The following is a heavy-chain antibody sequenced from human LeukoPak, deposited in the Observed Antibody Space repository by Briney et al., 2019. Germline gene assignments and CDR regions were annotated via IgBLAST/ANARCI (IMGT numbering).Heavy chain of an antibody. V-gene: IGHV4-59*01. CDR3: ARQPRDGYNPIDY. Sequence: SETLSLTCTVSGGSIGSYYWSWIRQPPGKGLEWIGYIYYSGSTNYNPSLKGRVTISIDTSKNQFSLKLSSVTAADTAVYYCARQPRDGYNPIDYWGQGALVIVSS. D-gene: IGHD5-24*01. J-gene: IGHJ4*02. CDR1: GGSIGSYY. CDR2: IYYSGST.